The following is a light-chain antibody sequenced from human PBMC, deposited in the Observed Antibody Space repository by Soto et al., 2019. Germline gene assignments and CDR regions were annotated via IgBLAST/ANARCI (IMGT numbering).Light chain of an antibody. J-gene: IGKJ2*01. CDR1: QSVTSGY. CDR2: GTS. Sequence: EIVLTQSPGTLSLSPGDRATLSCRASQSVTSGYLAWYQQKPGQAPRLLIYGTSIRATGVTDRFSGSGSGTDFTLTISILEPEDSALYYCQCQQFDHLSVYTCGQGIKLEI. CDR3: QCQQFDHLSVYT. V-gene: IGKV3-20*01.